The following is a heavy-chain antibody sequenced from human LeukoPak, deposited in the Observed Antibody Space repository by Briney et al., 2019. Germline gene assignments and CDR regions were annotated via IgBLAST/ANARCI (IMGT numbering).Heavy chain of an antibody. CDR1: GFTFSSYS. V-gene: IGHV3-21*01. CDR3: ARDGEAGYCSGGSCYGYYYYMDV. J-gene: IGHJ6*03. D-gene: IGHD2-15*01. Sequence: PGGSLRLSCAASGFTFSSYSMNWVRQAPGKGLEWVSSISSSSSYIYYADSVKGRFTISRDNAKNSLYLQMNSLRAEDTAVYYCARDGEAGYCSGGSCYGYYYYMDVWGKGTTVTISS. CDR2: ISSSSSYI.